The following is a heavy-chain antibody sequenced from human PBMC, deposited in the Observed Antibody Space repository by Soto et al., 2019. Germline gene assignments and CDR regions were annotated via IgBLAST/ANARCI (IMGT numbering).Heavy chain of an antibody. D-gene: IGHD3-3*01. J-gene: IGHJ6*02. V-gene: IGHV3-53*01. CDR1: GFTVSNKY. CDR2: IYSGGST. Sequence: PGGSLRLSCAASGFTVSNKYMSWVRQAPGKGLEWVSIIYSGGSTYYADSVKGRFTISRDNSKNTLYLQMDRLGAEDTAVYYCARDYHGSGYYGGMDVWGQGTTVTVSS. CDR3: ARDYHGSGYYGGMDV.